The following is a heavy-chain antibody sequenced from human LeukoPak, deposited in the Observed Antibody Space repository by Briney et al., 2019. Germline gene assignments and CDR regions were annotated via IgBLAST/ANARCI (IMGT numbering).Heavy chain of an antibody. V-gene: IGHV1-69*13. CDR3: ARVSPYCGGDCSFDY. Sequence: GASVKVSCKASGGTFSSYAISWVRQAPGQGLEWMGGIIPIFGTANYAQKFQGRVTITADESTSTAYMELSSLRSEDTAVYYCARVSPYCGGDCSFDYWGQGTLVTVSS. J-gene: IGHJ4*02. CDR1: GGTFSSYA. CDR2: IIPIFGTA. D-gene: IGHD2-21*02.